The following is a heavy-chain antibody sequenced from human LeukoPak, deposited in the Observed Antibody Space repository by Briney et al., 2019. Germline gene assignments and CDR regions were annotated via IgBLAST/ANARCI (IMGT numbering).Heavy chain of an antibody. D-gene: IGHD5-18*01. V-gene: IGHV3-23*01. CDR3: AKAGYSYGYFDY. CDR2: ISGSGGST. J-gene: IGHJ4*02. Sequence: PGGSLRLSCAASGFTFSSYAMSWVRQAPGKGQEWVSAISGSGGSTYYADSVKGRSTISRDNSKNTLYLQMNSLGAEDTAVYYCAKAGYSYGYFDYWGQGTLVTVSS. CDR1: GFTFSSYA.